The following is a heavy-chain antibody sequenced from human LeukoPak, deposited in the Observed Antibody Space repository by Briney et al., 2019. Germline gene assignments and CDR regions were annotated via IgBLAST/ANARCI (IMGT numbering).Heavy chain of an antibody. CDR1: GGSISSGSYY. CDR3: AREYYDILTGYYIFDY. Sequence: SETLSLTCTVSGGSISSGSYYWGWIRQPAGKGLEWIGRIYTSGSTNYNPSLKSRVTISVDTSKNQFSLKLSSVTAADTAVYYCAREYYDILTGYYIFDYWGQGTLVTVSS. D-gene: IGHD3-9*01. V-gene: IGHV4-61*02. CDR2: IYTSGST. J-gene: IGHJ4*02.